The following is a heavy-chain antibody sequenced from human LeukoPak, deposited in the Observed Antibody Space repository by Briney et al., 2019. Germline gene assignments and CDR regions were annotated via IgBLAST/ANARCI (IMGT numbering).Heavy chain of an antibody. CDR1: GYTFTGYY. J-gene: IGHJ4*02. Sequence: GASVKVSCKASGYTFTGYYMHWVRQAPGQGLEWMGRIIPILGIANYAQKFQGRVTITADKSTSTAYMELSSLRSEDTAVYYCARAGIVGATFFDYWGQGTLVTVSS. CDR3: ARAGIVGATFFDY. D-gene: IGHD1-26*01. CDR2: IIPILGIA. V-gene: IGHV1-69*04.